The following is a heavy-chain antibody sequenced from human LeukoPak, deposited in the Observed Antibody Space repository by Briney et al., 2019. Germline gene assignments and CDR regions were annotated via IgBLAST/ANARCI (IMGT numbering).Heavy chain of an antibody. Sequence: ASVKVSCKASGYTFTSYYMHWVRQAPGQGLEWMGLINPTGGSTGYAQKFQGRVTITADESTSTAYMELSSLRSEDTAVYYCASQIAAAVHFDYWGQGTLVTVSS. D-gene: IGHD6-13*01. CDR3: ASQIAAAVHFDY. V-gene: IGHV1-46*01. CDR2: INPTGGST. CDR1: GYTFTSYY. J-gene: IGHJ4*02.